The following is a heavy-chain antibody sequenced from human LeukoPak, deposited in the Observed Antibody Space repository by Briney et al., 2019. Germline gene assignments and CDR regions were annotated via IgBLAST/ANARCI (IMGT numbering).Heavy chain of an antibody. D-gene: IGHD4-17*01. Sequence: SETLSLTCTASGGSISSGGYYWSWIRQHPGKGLEWIGYIYYSGSTYYNPSLKSRVTISVDTSKNQFSLKLSSVTAADTAVYYCARDLTVTTFDGYFDLWGRGTLVTVSS. CDR1: GGSISSGGYY. CDR3: ARDLTVTTFDGYFDL. J-gene: IGHJ2*01. V-gene: IGHV4-31*03. CDR2: IYYSGST.